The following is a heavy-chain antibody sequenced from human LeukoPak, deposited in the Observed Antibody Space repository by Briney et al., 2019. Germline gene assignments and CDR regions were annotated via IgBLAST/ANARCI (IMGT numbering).Heavy chain of an antibody. Sequence: SETLSLTCTVSGGSLSSTNYYWGWIRQPPGKGLEWIGSMYYSGSTYYNPSLKGRVSISIDMSKKQFSLKLSSVTAADTAVYYCARHFAILRDIGVVPSAIESWGQGTLVTVSS. D-gene: IGHD2-2*02. V-gene: IGHV4-39*01. CDR3: ARHFAILRDIGVVPSAIES. CDR1: GGSLSSTNYY. CDR2: MYYSGST. J-gene: IGHJ5*02.